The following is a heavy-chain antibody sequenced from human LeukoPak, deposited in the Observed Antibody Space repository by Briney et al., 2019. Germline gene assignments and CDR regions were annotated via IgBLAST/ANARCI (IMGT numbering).Heavy chain of an antibody. CDR2: IYTSGST. Sequence: SQTLSLTCTVSGVSISSGSYYWSWIRQPAGKGLEWIGRIYTSGSTNCNPSLKSRVTMSVDTSKNQFPLNLNSVTAADTAVYYCTRSGLWGVDWGQGTLVTVSS. J-gene: IGHJ4*02. D-gene: IGHD3-22*01. CDR3: TRSGLWGVD. V-gene: IGHV4-61*02. CDR1: GVSISSGSYY.